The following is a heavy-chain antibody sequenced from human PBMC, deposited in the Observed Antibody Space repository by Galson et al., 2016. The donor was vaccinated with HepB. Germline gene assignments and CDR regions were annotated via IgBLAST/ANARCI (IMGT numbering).Heavy chain of an antibody. V-gene: IGHV3-23*01. D-gene: IGHD1-7*01. CDR3: ARTQLAYYFDY. Sequence: SLRLSCATSGFTFMNYAFTWVRQAPGKGLEWVSTLSTSGFATYSAAVNGRFTISRDKSKSSVFLQMTSLRAEETALYFCARTQLAYYFDYWGPGALVSISS. CDR2: LSTSGFAT. CDR1: GFTFMNYA. J-gene: IGHJ4*02.